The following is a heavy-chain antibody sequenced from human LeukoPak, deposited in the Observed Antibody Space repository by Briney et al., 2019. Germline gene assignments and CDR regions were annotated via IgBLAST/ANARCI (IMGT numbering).Heavy chain of an antibody. CDR2: IRPDGSEK. CDR1: GFTFSSYA. J-gene: IGHJ4*02. Sequence: GGSLRLSCAASGFTFSSYAMSWVRQAPGKGLEWVANIRPDGSEKYYVDSVKGRLTISRDNAKNSLYLQMNSLRAEDTAVYYCALIPYCTTITCYYFDYWGQGTLVTVSS. V-gene: IGHV3-7*03. D-gene: IGHD2-8*01. CDR3: ALIPYCTTITCYYFDY.